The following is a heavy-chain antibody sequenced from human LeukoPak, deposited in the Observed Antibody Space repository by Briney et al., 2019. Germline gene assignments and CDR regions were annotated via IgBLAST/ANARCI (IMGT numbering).Heavy chain of an antibody. J-gene: IGHJ5*02. D-gene: IGHD5-18*01. Sequence: SETLSLTCTVSGYSISSGYYWGWIRQPPGKGLEWIGTIYHSGSTYYNPSLKSRVTISIDTSKNQFSLKLSSVTAADTAVYYCAKGAGGFSYYNWFDPWGQGTLVTVSS. V-gene: IGHV4-38-2*02. CDR1: GYSISSGYY. CDR3: AKGAGGFSYYNWFDP. CDR2: IYHSGST.